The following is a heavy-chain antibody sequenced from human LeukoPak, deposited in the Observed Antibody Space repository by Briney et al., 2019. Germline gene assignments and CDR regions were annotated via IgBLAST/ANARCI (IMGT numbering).Heavy chain of an antibody. CDR1: GFTFSNAW. V-gene: IGHV3-30*02. Sequence: GGSLRLSCAASGFTFSNAWMSWVRQAPGKGLEWVAFIRYDGSNKYYADSVKGRFTISRDNSKNTLYLQMNSLRAEDTAVYYCAKEGLYYYDSSGIDYWGQGTLVTVSS. CDR3: AKEGLYYYDSSGIDY. CDR2: IRYDGSNK. J-gene: IGHJ4*02. D-gene: IGHD3-22*01.